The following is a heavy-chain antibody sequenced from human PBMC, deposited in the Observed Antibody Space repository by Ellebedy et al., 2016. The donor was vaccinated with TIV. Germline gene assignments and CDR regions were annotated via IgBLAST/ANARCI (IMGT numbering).Heavy chain of an antibody. CDR3: ARDASSWGDGFDP. D-gene: IGHD3-16*01. J-gene: IGHJ5*02. CDR2: ISSSSSTI. V-gene: IGHV3-48*01. CDR1: GFTFSSYS. Sequence: GGSLRLSXAASGFTFSSYSMNWVRQAPGKGLEWVSYISSSSSTIYYADSVKGRFTISRDNSKNTLYLQMNSLRAEDTAVYYCARDASSWGDGFDPWGQGTLVTVSS.